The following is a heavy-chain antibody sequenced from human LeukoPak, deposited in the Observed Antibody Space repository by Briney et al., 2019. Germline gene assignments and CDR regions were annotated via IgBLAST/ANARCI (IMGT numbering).Heavy chain of an antibody. D-gene: IGHD3-22*01. V-gene: IGHV4-38-2*02. CDR1: NYSINNGYY. CDR3: ARLLYDSRGYYYFDY. Sequence: PSETLSLTCTVSNYSINNGYYWGWIRQPPGKGLEWIGSIYYSGSTYDNPSLKSRVTISVDTSKNQFSLKLSSVTAADTAVYYCARLLYDSRGYYYFDYWGQGTLVTVSS. CDR2: IYYSGST. J-gene: IGHJ4*02.